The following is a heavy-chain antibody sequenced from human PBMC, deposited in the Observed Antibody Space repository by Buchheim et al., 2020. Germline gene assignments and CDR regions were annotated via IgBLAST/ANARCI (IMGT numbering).Heavy chain of an antibody. CDR2: ILISGST. Sequence: EVQLLESGGGLVQPGGSLRLSCAASGFTFSSYGMTWVRQAPGKGPEWVSSILISGSTHYADSVKGRFTISRDNSKNTLYLQMNSLRVEDTAVYYCAKLRAEPHFDPWGLGTL. CDR1: GFTFSSYG. J-gene: IGHJ5*02. V-gene: IGHV3-23*01. CDR3: AKLRAEPHFDP.